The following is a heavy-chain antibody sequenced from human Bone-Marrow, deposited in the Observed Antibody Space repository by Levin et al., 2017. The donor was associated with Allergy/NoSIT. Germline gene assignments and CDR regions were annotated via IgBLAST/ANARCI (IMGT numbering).Heavy chain of an antibody. Sequence: GGSLRLSCAASGFTFDDYAMHWVRQAPGKGLEWVSGISWNSGSIGYADSVKGRFTISRDNAKNSLYLQMNSLRAEDTALYYCAKDIGSYDSSGYYGGVDYWGQGTLVTVSS. CDR3: AKDIGSYDSSGYYGGVDY. CDR2: ISWNSGSI. D-gene: IGHD3-22*01. CDR1: GFTFDDYA. J-gene: IGHJ4*02. V-gene: IGHV3-9*01.